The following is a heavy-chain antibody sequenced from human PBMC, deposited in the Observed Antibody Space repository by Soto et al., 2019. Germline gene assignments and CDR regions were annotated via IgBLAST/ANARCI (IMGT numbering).Heavy chain of an antibody. Sequence: ASVKVSCKASGYTFTNYYMHWVRQAPGQGLEWMGIINPSGGSTSYAQKFQSRVTMTRDTSTSTVYMELSSLRSEDTAVYYWARSRNGLIDDWGQGTLVTVSS. CDR3: ARSRNGLIDD. CDR2: INPSGGST. D-gene: IGHD2-21*01. V-gene: IGHV1-46*01. J-gene: IGHJ4*02. CDR1: GYTFTNYY.